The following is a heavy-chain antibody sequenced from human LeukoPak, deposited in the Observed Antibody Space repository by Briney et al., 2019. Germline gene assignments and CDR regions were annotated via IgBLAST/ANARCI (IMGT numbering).Heavy chain of an antibody. Sequence: SETLSLTCTVSGGSISSYYWNWIRQSPSRGLEWLGRTYYGSKWYNDYAVSVKSRITINPDTSKNQFSLQLNSVTPEDTAVYYCARDRLAAAAIFDYWGQGTLVTVSS. CDR2: TYYGSKWYN. CDR1: GGSISSYY. D-gene: IGHD6-13*01. J-gene: IGHJ4*02. V-gene: IGHV6-1*01. CDR3: ARDRLAAAAIFDY.